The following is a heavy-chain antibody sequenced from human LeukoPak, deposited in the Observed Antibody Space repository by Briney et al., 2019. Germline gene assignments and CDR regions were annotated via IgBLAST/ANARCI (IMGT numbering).Heavy chain of an antibody. V-gene: IGHV3-30*02. CDR3: AKDRQGSQSSGEDY. D-gene: IGHD7-27*01. Sequence: GGSLRLSCAASGFTFSNYAMHWVRQAPGKGLEGVAFIRYDGSNKYYADSVKGRFTISRDNSNNTLYLQMNSLRAEVTAVYYCAKDRQGSQSSGEDYWGQGTLVTVSS. CDR2: IRYDGSNK. J-gene: IGHJ4*02. CDR1: GFTFSNYA.